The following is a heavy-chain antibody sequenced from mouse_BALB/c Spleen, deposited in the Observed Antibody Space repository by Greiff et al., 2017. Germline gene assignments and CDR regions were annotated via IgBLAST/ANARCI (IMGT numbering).Heavy chain of an antibody. Sequence: QVHVKQSGAELAKPGASVKMSCKASGYTFTSYWMHWVKQRPGQGLEWIGYINPSTGYTEYNQKFKDKATLTADKSSSTAYMQLSSLTSEDSAVYYCARNYRYGGYAMDYWGQGTSVTVSS. CDR1: GYTFTSYW. CDR3: ARNYRYGGYAMDY. J-gene: IGHJ4*01. CDR2: INPSTGYT. V-gene: IGHV1-7*01. D-gene: IGHD2-14*01.